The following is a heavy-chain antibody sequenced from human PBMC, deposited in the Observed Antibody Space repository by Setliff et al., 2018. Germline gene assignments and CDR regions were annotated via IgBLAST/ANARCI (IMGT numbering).Heavy chain of an antibody. Sequence: ASVKVSCKDSGYTFSTYGISWVRQAPGQGLEWMGWISAYNGNTGYAQKFQGRVTMTRNTSISTAYMDLSSLRLEDTAVYYCARAQSWSGGPYYFDNWGQGTLVTVSS. CDR3: ARAQSWSGGPYYFDN. CDR2: ISAYNGNT. CDR1: GYTFSTYG. D-gene: IGHD3-3*01. J-gene: IGHJ4*02. V-gene: IGHV1-8*02.